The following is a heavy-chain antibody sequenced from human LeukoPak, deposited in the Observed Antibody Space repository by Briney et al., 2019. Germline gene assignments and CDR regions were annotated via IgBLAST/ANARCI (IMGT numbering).Heavy chain of an antibody. V-gene: IGHV3-74*01. CDR2: INSDGSST. J-gene: IGHJ6*01. D-gene: IGHD3-3*01. CDR1: GFTFISYW. Sequence: GGSLRLSCAASGFTFISYWMHWVRQAPGKGLVWVSRINSDGSSTSYADSVKGRFTISRDNAKNTLYLQMNSLRAEDTAVYYCAREKVNYDFWSGYRAYYYYGMDVWGQGTTVTVSS. CDR3: AREKVNYDFWSGYRAYYYYGMDV.